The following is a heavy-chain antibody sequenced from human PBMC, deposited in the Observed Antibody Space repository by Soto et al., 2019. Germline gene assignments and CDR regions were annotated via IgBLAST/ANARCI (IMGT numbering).Heavy chain of an antibody. CDR1: GGSISTGGYY. Sequence: QVQLQESGPGLVKPSQTLSLTCTVSGGSISTGGYYWSWIRQHPGRGLEWIGYIYHSGMTFSNPSLQSRVAILIDPSKNKFSLRLSSVTAADTAVYYCATVRWELHDAFDIWGEGTMVSVSS. CDR2: IYHSGMT. D-gene: IGHD1-26*01. J-gene: IGHJ3*02. CDR3: ATVRWELHDAFDI. V-gene: IGHV4-31*03.